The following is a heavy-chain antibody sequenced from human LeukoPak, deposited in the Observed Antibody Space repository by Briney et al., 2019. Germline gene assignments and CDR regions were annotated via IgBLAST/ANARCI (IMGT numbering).Heavy chain of an antibody. CDR3: AKDRLGALYYYDSSGYYRFDY. D-gene: IGHD3-22*01. V-gene: IGHV3-74*01. J-gene: IGHJ4*01. CDR1: GFTFSSYW. CDR2: INSDGSST. Sequence: PGGSLRLSCAASGFTFSSYWMHWVRQAPGKGLVWVSRINSDGSSTSYADSVKGRFTISRDNSKNTLYLQMNSLRAEDTAVYYCAKDRLGALYYYDSSGYYRFDYWGQGTHGTVSS.